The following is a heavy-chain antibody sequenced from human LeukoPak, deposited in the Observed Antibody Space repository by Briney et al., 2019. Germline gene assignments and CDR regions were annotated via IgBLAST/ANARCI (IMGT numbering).Heavy chain of an antibody. CDR2: ISYDGRQK. J-gene: IGHJ4*02. V-gene: IGHV3-30*03. CDR3: ARDKDGWGIHDF. Sequence: GGSLRLSCAASGFSFSDYGLHWVRQAPGKGLEWVALISYDGRQKNFADSVKGRFTTSRDNSKFTMYLEMNSLRAEDTAVYFCARDKDGWGIHDFWGQGTLVTVSS. CDR1: GFSFSDYG. D-gene: IGHD3-16*01.